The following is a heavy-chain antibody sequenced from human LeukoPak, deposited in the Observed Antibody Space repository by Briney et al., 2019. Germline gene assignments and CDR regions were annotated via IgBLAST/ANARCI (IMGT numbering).Heavy chain of an antibody. J-gene: IGHJ4*02. Sequence: PSETLSLTCPVSGGSINSHFWSWIRQPPGKGLEWIGYIHSTGSTNYNPSLKSRVTISVDTSRNQFSLKLSSVTAADTAVYYCARDGYSGSSLFDYWGQGALVTVSS. V-gene: IGHV4-59*11. CDR1: GGSINSHF. CDR2: IHSTGST. CDR3: ARDGYSGSSLFDY. D-gene: IGHD1-26*01.